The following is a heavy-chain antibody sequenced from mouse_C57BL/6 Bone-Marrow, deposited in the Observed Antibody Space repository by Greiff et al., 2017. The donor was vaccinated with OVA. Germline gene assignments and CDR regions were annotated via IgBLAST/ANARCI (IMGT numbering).Heavy chain of an antibody. D-gene: IGHD2-1*01. V-gene: IGHV2-5*01. CDR3: AKGGLGNYWYFDV. Sequence: QVQLKESGPGLVQPSQSLSITCTVSGFSLTSYGVHWVRQSPGKGLEWLGVIWRGGSTDYNAAFMSRLSITKDNSKSQVFFKMNSLQADDTAIYYCAKGGLGNYWYFDVWGTGTTVTVSS. CDR1: GFSLTSYG. J-gene: IGHJ1*03. CDR2: IWRGGST.